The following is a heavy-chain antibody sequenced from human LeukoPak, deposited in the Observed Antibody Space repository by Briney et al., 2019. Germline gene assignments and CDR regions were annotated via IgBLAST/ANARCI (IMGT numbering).Heavy chain of an antibody. V-gene: IGHV3-15*01. D-gene: IGHD2-21*02. CDR1: GFTFSNAW. CDR3: TTDRVVTTYFYYYYGMDV. Sequence: GGSLRLSCAASGFTFSNAWMSWVRQAPGKGLEWVGRIKSKTVGGTTDYAAPVKGRFTISRDDSKNTLYLQMNSLKTEDTAVYYCTTDRVVTTYFYYYYGMDVWGQGTTVTVSS. CDR2: IKSKTVGGTT. J-gene: IGHJ6*02.